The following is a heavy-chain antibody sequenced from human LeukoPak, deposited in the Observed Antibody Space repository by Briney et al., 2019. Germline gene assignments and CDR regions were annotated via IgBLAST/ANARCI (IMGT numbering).Heavy chain of an antibody. CDR3: GVVPAAMRYYFDY. V-gene: IGHV3-30-3*02. CDR1: GFILSNYA. Sequence: PGGSLRLSCAASGFILSNYAMHWVRQAPGKGLEWVAVISYDGSNKYYADSVKGRFTISRDNSKNTLYLQMNSLRAEDTAVYYCGVVPAAMRYYFDYWGQGTLVTVSS. J-gene: IGHJ4*02. CDR2: ISYDGSNK. D-gene: IGHD2-2*01.